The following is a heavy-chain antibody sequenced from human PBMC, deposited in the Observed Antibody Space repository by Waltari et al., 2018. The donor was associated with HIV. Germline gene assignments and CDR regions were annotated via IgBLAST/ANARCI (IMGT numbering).Heavy chain of an antibody. Sequence: QIQVVQSGAELKKAGSSVKVSCKTSGYTFANYDIHWVRQAAGQGLEWMGWMNPNRGNTGYTQKFQGRVRMTRNTSTTAAYMELSSLTSDDTALYYCTRGLGYSSFPFDHWGQGTQVTVSS. CDR3: TRGLGYSSFPFDH. CDR1: GYTFANYD. CDR2: MNPNRGNT. D-gene: IGHD6-19*01. V-gene: IGHV1-8*02. J-gene: IGHJ4*02.